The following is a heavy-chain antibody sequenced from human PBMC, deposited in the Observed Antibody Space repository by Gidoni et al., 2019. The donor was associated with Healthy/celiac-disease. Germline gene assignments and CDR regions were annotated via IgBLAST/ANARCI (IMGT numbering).Heavy chain of an antibody. V-gene: IGHV3-48*03. CDR3: ARDPLKTTVTKDYYYGMDV. CDR2: ISSSGSTI. CDR1: GFTFSSYE. J-gene: IGHJ6*02. Sequence: EVQLVESGGGLVQPGGSLRLSCAASGFTFSSYEMNWVRQAPGKGLEWVSYISSSGSTIYYADSVKGRFTISRDNAKNSLYLQMNSLRAEDTAVYYCARDPLKTTVTKDYYYGMDVWGQGTTVTVSS. D-gene: IGHD4-17*01.